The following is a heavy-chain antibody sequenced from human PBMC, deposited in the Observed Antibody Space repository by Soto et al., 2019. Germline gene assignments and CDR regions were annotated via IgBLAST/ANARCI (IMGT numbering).Heavy chain of an antibody. J-gene: IGHJ3*02. Sequence: ASVKVSCXASGYTFTSYAMHWVRQAPGQRLEWMGWINAGNGNTKYSQKFQGRVTITRDTSASTAYMELSSLRSEDTAVYYCARGTTFGVALADAFDIWGQGTMVTVSS. D-gene: IGHD3-3*01. CDR3: ARGTTFGVALADAFDI. CDR2: INAGNGNT. CDR1: GYTFTSYA. V-gene: IGHV1-3*01.